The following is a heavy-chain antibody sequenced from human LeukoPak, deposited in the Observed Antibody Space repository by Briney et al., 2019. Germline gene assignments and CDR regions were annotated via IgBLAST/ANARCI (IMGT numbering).Heavy chain of an antibody. CDR1: GFTFSSYA. D-gene: IGHD6-13*01. Sequence: GRSLRLPCAASGFTFSSYAMHWVRQAPGKGLEWVAVISYDGSNKNYADSVKGRFTISRDNSKNTLYLQMNSLRAEDTAVYYCARGAAAGGFVFPATDYWGQGTLVTVSS. V-gene: IGHV3-30*04. CDR2: ISYDGSNK. J-gene: IGHJ4*02. CDR3: ARGAAAGGFVFPATDY.